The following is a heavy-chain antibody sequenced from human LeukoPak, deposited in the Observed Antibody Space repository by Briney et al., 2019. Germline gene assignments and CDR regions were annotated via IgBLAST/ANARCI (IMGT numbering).Heavy chain of an antibody. D-gene: IGHD2-2*01. CDR2: IYYSGST. CDR3: ARESSTFYYYMDV. CDR1: GGSISSSSYY. J-gene: IGHJ6*03. V-gene: IGHV4-39*07. Sequence: SETLSLTCTVSGGSISSSSYYWGWIRQPPGKGLEWIGSIYYSGSTYYNPSLKSRVTISVDTSKNQFSLKLSSVTAADMAVYYCARESSTFYYYMDVWGKGTTVTISS.